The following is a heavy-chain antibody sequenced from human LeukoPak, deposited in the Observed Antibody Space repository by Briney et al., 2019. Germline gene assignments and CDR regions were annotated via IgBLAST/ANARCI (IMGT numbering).Heavy chain of an antibody. CDR1: GGSFSGYY. CDR2: INHSGSI. Sequence: SESLSLTCAVYGGSFSGYYWNWIRQPPGKGLEWVGEINHSGSINYSTCLKSRLTISVDTSKNQLSLNLNSLTPADTAVYTCGRVLTPLSRNGGLWSDYSLRRSAFDSWGQGTMVAVSS. V-gene: IGHV4-34*01. D-gene: IGHD3-3*01. J-gene: IGHJ3*02. CDR3: GRVLTPLSRNGGLWSDYSLRRSAFDS.